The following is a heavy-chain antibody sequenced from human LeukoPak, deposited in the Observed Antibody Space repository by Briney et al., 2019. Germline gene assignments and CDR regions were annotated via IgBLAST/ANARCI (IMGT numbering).Heavy chain of an antibody. J-gene: IGHJ3*02. CDR2: INSDGSST. D-gene: IGHD2-21*02. CDR1: GFTFSSYW. Sequence: GGSLRLSCAASGFTFSSYWMHWVRQAPGKGLVWVSRINSDGSSTSYADSVKGRFTISRDNAKNTLYLQMNSLRVEDTAVYYCARVPAQHIVVVTHDAFDIWGQGTMVTVSS. V-gene: IGHV3-74*01. CDR3: ARVPAQHIVVVTHDAFDI.